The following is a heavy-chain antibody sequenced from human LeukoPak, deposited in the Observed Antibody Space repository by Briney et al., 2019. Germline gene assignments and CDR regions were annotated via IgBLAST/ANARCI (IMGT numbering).Heavy chain of an antibody. Sequence: SETLSLTCTVSGGSISSYYWIWIRQPPGKRLEWIGYIYYSGSTSYNPSLKSRVTISVDTSKNQISLKLSSVTAADTAVYYCARVDTMFGVVIMGEGWCDPCGQGTLVTVSS. D-gene: IGHD3-3*01. CDR2: IYYSGST. J-gene: IGHJ5*02. CDR1: GGSISSYY. CDR3: ARVDTMFGVVIMGEGWCDP. V-gene: IGHV4-59*01.